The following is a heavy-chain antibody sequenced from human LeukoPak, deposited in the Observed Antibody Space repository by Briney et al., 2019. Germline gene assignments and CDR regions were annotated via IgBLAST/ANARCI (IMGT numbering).Heavy chain of an antibody. CDR2: INPNSGGT. CDR3: ARENNLRVIQLWLGY. CDR1: GYTFTSYY. V-gene: IGHV1-2*02. Sequence: ASVKVSCKASGYTFTSYYMHWVRQAPGQGLEWMGWINPNSGGTNYAQKFQGRVTMTRDTSISTAYMELSRLRSDDTAVYYCARENNLRVIQLWLGYWGQGTLVTVSS. J-gene: IGHJ4*02. D-gene: IGHD5-18*01.